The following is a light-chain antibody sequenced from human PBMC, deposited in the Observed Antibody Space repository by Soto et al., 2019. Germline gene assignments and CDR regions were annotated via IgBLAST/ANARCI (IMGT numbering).Light chain of an antibody. J-gene: IGKJ1*01. CDR2: GAS. CDR1: QGISNY. V-gene: IGKV1-27*01. Sequence: DIQMTQSPSSLSASVGDRVTITCRASQGISNYLAWYQQKPGEVPKLLIYGASTLQSGVPSRFSGSGSGTNFTLPIRSLQPEDVATYYCQRYNSAPQTFGQGTKVDIK. CDR3: QRYNSAPQT.